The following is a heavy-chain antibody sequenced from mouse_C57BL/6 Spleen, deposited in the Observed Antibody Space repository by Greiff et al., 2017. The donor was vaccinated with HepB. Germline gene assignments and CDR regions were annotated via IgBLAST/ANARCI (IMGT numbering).Heavy chain of an antibody. CDR2: IYPGSGST. V-gene: IGHV1-55*01. CDR1: GYTFTSYW. D-gene: IGHD1-1*01. CDR3: AREDGSSAYFDY. J-gene: IGHJ2*01. Sequence: VQLQQPGAELVKPGASVKMSCKASGYTFTSYWITWVKQRPGQGLEWIGDIYPGSGSTNYNEKFKSKATLTVDTSSSTAYMQLSSLTSEDSAVYYCAREDGSSAYFDYWGQGTTLTVSS.